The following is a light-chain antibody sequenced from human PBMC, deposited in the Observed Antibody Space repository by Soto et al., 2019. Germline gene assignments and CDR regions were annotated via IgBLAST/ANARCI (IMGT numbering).Light chain of an antibody. V-gene: IGKV1-39*01. CDR3: QQTFSTLIT. Sequence: DIQLTQSPSSLSASVGDSVTITCRASQSGHNYLHWFQVKPGKAPKILISTALTLQGGVPSRFSGSGSGTDFTLTISSLQPEDVATYYCQQTFSTLITFGGGTRVE. CDR2: TAL. J-gene: IGKJ4*01. CDR1: QSGHNY.